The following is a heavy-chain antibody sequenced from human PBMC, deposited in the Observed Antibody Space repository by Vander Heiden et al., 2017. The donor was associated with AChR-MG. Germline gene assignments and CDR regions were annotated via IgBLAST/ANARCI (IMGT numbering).Heavy chain of an antibody. CDR1: GFTVSSSF. Sequence: EVQLVESGGGLVQPGGSLRLSCAASGFTVSSSFMSWVRQAPGRGMEGVSIIYSGDSGGRTYYADSVKGRFTISRDNSKNTLYLQMNSLRAEDTAVYYCARLDDSRGYGLYYFDYWGQGTLVTVSS. V-gene: IGHV3-66*04. CDR2: IYSGDSGGRT. D-gene: IGHD3-22*01. J-gene: IGHJ4*02. CDR3: ARLDDSRGYGLYYFDY.